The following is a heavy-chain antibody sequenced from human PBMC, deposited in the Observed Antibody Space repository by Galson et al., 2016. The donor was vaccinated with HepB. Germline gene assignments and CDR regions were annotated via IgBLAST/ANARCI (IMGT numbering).Heavy chain of an antibody. V-gene: IGHV1-69*13. D-gene: IGHD3-3*01. CDR1: GGSFRLYG. CDR2: IIPMFGTP. J-gene: IGHJ5*02. Sequence: SVKVSCKASGGSFRLYGISWVRQAPGQGLERMGGIIPMFGTPNYGQKFQGRVTITADESTSTAYMELSSLRSEDTAEYYCVRESTEDMTTFGEAVSWFDPWGQGTLVTVSS. CDR3: VRESTEDMTTFGEAVSWFDP.